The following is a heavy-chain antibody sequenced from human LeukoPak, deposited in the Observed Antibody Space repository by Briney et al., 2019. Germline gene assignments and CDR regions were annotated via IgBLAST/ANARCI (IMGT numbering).Heavy chain of an antibody. Sequence: GGSLRLSCVASGFTFGSYSRNGVRRAPGKGLEWVSSISRSSSYKYYADSVKGRFTISRDNDKNSLYLQMNSLRAEDTAVYYCARSAAGTYYWGQGTLVTVSS. CDR3: ARSAAGTYY. CDR2: ISRSSSYK. V-gene: IGHV3-21*01. D-gene: IGHD1-1*01. J-gene: IGHJ4*02. CDR1: GFTFGSYS.